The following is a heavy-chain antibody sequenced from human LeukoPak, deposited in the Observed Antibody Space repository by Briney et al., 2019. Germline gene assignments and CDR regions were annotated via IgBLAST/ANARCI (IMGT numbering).Heavy chain of an antibody. CDR3: ARAPTWGTGFDP. V-gene: IGHV3-66*01. CDR1: GFTVSSSY. J-gene: IGHJ5*02. D-gene: IGHD3-16*01. CDR2: IYAGGST. Sequence: GGSLRLSCAASGFTVSSSYMSWVRQAPGKGLEWVSLIYAGGSTYSADSVKGRFTISRDNSKNTLYLQMNSLRAEDTAVYYCARAPTWGTGFDPWGQGTLVTVSS.